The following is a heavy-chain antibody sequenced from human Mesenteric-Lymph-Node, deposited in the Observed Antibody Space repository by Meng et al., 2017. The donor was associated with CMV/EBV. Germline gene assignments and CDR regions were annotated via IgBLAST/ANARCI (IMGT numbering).Heavy chain of an antibody. V-gene: IGHV3-74*01. Sequence: GESLKISCAASGFTISNYGMHWVRQAPGKGLVWVSVIKTDGTTTVYADSVKGRFTISRDNPKNMLYLQMNSLRAGDTAIYYCVRGSLFSAWGQGTMVTVSS. CDR2: IKTDGTTT. CDR1: GFTISNYG. CDR3: VRGSLFSA. D-gene: IGHD6-19*01. J-gene: IGHJ3*01.